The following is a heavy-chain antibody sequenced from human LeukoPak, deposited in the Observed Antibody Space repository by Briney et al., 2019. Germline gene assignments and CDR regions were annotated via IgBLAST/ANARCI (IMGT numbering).Heavy chain of an antibody. CDR3: AREGGDYGDSNPSDAFDI. V-gene: IGHV1-24*01. CDR2: FDPEDGET. D-gene: IGHD4-17*01. CDR1: GYTLTELS. J-gene: IGHJ3*02. Sequence: ASVKVSCKVSGYTLTELSMHWVRQAPGKGLEWMGGFDPEDGETIYAQKFQGRVTMTEDTSTDTAYMELSSLRSEDTAVYYCAREGGDYGDSNPSDAFDIWGQGTMVTVSS.